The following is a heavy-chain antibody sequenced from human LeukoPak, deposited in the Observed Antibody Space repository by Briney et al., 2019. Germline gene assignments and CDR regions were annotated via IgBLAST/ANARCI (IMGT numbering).Heavy chain of an antibody. Sequence: GGSLRLSCAASVFTFSPYSMNLIRQAPGKGLEWVSYITGSSNRIHYADSVRGRFTISRDNAMNSLHLQMNSLRDEDTAMYYCARSVEGAFDFWGQGTLVTVSS. CDR1: VFTFSPYS. J-gene: IGHJ4*02. CDR2: ITGSSNRI. CDR3: ARSVEGAFDF. V-gene: IGHV3-48*02. D-gene: IGHD6-19*01.